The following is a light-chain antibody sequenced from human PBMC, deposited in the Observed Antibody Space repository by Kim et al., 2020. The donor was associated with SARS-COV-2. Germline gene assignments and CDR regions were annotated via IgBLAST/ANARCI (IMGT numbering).Light chain of an antibody. CDR2: GAS. V-gene: IGKV3-20*01. Sequence: PGERATLPCRASQSVSSSYLAWYQQKPGQAPSLLIYGASSRATGIPDRFSGSGSGTDFTLTISRLEPEDFAVYYCQQYGSSPKLTFGGGTKVDIK. CDR1: QSVSSSY. CDR3: QQYGSSPKLT. J-gene: IGKJ4*01.